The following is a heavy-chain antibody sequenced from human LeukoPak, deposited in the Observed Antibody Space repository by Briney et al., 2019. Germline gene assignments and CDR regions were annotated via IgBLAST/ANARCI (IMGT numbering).Heavy chain of an antibody. CDR2: IKSKTDGGTT. CDR1: GLTFSNAW. J-gene: IGHJ4*02. CDR3: TTALGY. Sequence: GGSLRLSCAASGLTFSNAWMSWVRQAPGEGLEWVGRIKSKTDGGTTQYAAPVKSRSTITRDDSKNTLYLQMNTLKTEDTAVYYCTTALGYWGQGTLVTVSS. V-gene: IGHV3-15*01.